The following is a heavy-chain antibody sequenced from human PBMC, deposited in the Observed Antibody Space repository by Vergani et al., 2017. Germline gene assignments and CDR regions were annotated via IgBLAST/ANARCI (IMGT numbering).Heavy chain of an antibody. CDR3: AKVPRYSSYGMDV. J-gene: IGHJ6*02. Sequence: EVQLLESGGGLVQPGGSLTLSCAASGFTFSSYAMSWVRQAPGKGLEWVSAISGSGGSTYYADSVKGRFTISRDNSKNTLYLQMNSLRAEDTAVYYCAKVPRYSSYGMDVWGQGTTVTVSS. V-gene: IGHV3-23*01. CDR2: ISGSGGST. CDR1: GFTFSSYA. D-gene: IGHD5-18*01.